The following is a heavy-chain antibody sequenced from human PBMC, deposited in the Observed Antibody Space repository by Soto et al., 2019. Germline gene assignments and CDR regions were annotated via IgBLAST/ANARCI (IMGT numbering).Heavy chain of an antibody. J-gene: IGHJ3*02. CDR1: GGTFSSYA. V-gene: IGHV1-69*13. CDR3: ASSGRFYGDDFEI. Sequence: SVKVSCKASGGTFSSYAISWVRQAPGQGLEWMGGIIPIFGTANYAQKFQGRVTITADESTSTAYMELSSLRSEDTAVYYCASSGRFYGDDFEIWGQGTMVTVSS. D-gene: IGHD4-17*01. CDR2: IIPIFGTA.